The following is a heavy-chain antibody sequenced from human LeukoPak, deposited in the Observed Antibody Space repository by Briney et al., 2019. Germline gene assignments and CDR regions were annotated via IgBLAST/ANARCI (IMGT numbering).Heavy chain of an antibody. Sequence: PSETLSLTCAVSGSSISSNNWCGWIRQPPRKALEWIGYIYYSGSIYYNPSLKSRVTMSVDTSKNQFSLKLSSVTAVDTAVYYFARKFPSIFYMDVWGRGTTVTVSS. CDR2: IYYSGSI. V-gene: IGHV4-28*05. CDR1: GSSISSNNW. CDR3: ARKFPSIFYMDV. J-gene: IGHJ6*03. D-gene: IGHD3-9*01.